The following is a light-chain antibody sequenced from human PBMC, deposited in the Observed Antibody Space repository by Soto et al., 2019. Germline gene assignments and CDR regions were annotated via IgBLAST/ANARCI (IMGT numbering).Light chain of an antibody. V-gene: IGLV2-18*01. CDR2: EVS. Sequence: QSALTQPPSVSGSPGQSVTISCTGTSSDVGSDNRVSWYQQPPGTAPKLLIYEVSNRPSGVPDRFSGSKSGNTASLTISGLQAEDEADYYCSLYTNSNTFFGTGTKLTVL. CDR3: SLYTNSNTF. J-gene: IGLJ1*01. CDR1: SSDVGSDNR.